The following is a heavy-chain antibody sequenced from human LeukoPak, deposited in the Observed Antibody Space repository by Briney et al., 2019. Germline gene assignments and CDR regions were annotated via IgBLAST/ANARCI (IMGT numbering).Heavy chain of an antibody. J-gene: IGHJ4*02. Sequence: GGSLRLSCAASGFTFRNYWMTWVRQTPGKGLEWVAVIAYDGSRAFYADSVKGRFTISRDNSKNTMSVQMDDLRAEDTAVYYCTRYNNDHFDYWGQGTLVTVSS. CDR1: GFTFRNYW. V-gene: IGHV3-33*08. D-gene: IGHD1-14*01. CDR3: TRYNNDHFDY. CDR2: IAYDGSRA.